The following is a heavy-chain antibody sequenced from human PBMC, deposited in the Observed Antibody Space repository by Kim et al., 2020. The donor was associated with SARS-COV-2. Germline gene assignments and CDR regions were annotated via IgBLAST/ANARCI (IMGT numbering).Heavy chain of an antibody. V-gene: IGHV3-30*01. Sequence: YADSVKGRFTISRDNSKNTLYLQMNSLRAEDTAVYYCARVRYYGSGLFDYWGQGTLVTVSS. CDR3: ARVRYYGSGLFDY. D-gene: IGHD3-10*01. J-gene: IGHJ4*02.